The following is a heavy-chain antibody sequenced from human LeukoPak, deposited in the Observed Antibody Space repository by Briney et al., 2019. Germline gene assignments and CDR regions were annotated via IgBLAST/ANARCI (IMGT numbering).Heavy chain of an antibody. CDR1: GFTFDDYA. V-gene: IGHV3-9*01. CDR2: ISWNSGSI. D-gene: IGHD3-9*01. Sequence: GGSLRLSCAASGFTFDDYAMHWVRQAPGKGLEWVSGISWNSGSIGYADSVKGRFTISRDNAKNSLYLQMNSLRAEDTALYYCARSLNYDILTGKRQSYYFDYWGQGTLVTVSS. CDR3: ARSLNYDILTGKRQSYYFDY. J-gene: IGHJ4*02.